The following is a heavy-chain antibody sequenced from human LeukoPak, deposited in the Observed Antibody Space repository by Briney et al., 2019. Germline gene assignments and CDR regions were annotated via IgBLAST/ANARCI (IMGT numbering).Heavy chain of an antibody. Sequence: SQTLPLTCAVSGGSISSGGYSWSWIRQPPGKGLEWIGYIYHSGSTYYNPSLKSRVTISVDRSKNQFSLKLSSVTAADTAVYYCARGTNGVEPPPDWFDPWGQGTLVTVSS. CDR2: IYHSGST. V-gene: IGHV4-30-2*01. J-gene: IGHJ5*02. CDR3: ARGTNGVEPPPDWFDP. CDR1: GGSISSGGYS. D-gene: IGHD2-8*01.